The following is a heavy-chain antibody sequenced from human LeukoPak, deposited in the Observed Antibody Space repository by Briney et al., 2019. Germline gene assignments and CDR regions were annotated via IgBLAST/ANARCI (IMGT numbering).Heavy chain of an antibody. V-gene: IGHV3-23*01. Sequence: GGSLRLSCAASGFTFSSYAMSWVRQAPGKGLEWVSAISGSGGSTYYADSEKGRFTISRDNSKNTLYLQMNSLRAEDTAVYYCAKDVLWFGELTFDYWGQGTLVTVSS. D-gene: IGHD3-10*01. CDR1: GFTFSSYA. CDR3: AKDVLWFGELTFDY. J-gene: IGHJ4*02. CDR2: ISGSGGST.